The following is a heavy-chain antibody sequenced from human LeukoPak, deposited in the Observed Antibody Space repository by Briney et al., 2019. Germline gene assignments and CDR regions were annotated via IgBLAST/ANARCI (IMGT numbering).Heavy chain of an antibody. D-gene: IGHD4-17*01. CDR3: AREIYGRFDY. CDR1: GYTFTSYG. J-gene: IGHJ4*02. V-gene: IGHV1-18*01. Sequence: ASVKVSCKASGYTFTSYGISWVRQAPGQGLECVGWINPYNGNTNYALKVQGGVTMTTDTSTSTAYLELRSLRSDDTAIYYCAREIYGRFDYWGQGTLVTLSS. CDR2: INPYNGNT.